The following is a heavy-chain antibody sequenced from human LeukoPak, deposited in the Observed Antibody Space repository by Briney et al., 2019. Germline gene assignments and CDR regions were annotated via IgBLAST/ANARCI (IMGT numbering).Heavy chain of an antibody. CDR1: GYTFTGYY. Sequence: ASVKVSCKASGYTFTGYYMHWVRQAPGQGLEWMGWINPNSGGTNYAQKFQGRVTMTRDTSISTAYMELSRLRSDDTAVYYCARDVEEYCSSTSCYIVDYWGHGTLVTVSS. D-gene: IGHD2-2*01. J-gene: IGHJ4*01. CDR2: INPNSGGT. V-gene: IGHV1-2*02. CDR3: ARDVEEYCSSTSCYIVDY.